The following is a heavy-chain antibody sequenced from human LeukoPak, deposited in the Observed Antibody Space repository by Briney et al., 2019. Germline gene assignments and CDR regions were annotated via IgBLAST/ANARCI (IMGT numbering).Heavy chain of an antibody. J-gene: IGHJ4*02. V-gene: IGHV4-59*02. D-gene: IGHD2/OR15-2a*01. CDR1: GASVSSSH. Sequence: SETLSLTCVVSGASVSSSHWNWIRHLPGKGLEWIGCLSYTGKTDYNPSLTSRVTMSLDTSKNQVSLKLRSVTAADTAVYYCSEGYFEPFDHWGQGTLVTVSS. CDR3: SEGYFEPFDH. CDR2: LSYTGKT.